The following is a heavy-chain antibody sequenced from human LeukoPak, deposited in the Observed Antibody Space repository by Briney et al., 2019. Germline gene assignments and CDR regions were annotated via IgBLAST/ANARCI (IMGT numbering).Heavy chain of an antibody. D-gene: IGHD3-22*01. V-gene: IGHV3-23*01. CDR2: ISGSGGST. J-gene: IGHJ4*02. Sequence: PSGGSLRLSCAASGFTFSSYVLSWVRQAPGKGLDWVSGISGSGGSTYYADSVKGRFTISRDNSKNTLYLQMNSLRAEDTAVYYCARGGYDSSGYLHGDLDYWGQGTLVTVSS. CDR1: GFTFSSYV. CDR3: ARGGYDSSGYLHGDLDY.